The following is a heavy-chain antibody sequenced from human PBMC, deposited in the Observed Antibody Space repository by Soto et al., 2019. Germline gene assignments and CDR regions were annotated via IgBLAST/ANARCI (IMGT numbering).Heavy chain of an antibody. CDR3: ARDGGLGHSYGYFDY. Sequence: QVQLVESGGGLVKPGGSLRLSCAASGFTFSDYYMSWIRQAPGKGLEWVSYISPSSTTIYYADSMKGRFTLSRDNAKNSLYLQMNSLRAEDTAVYYCARDGGLGHSYGYFDYWGQGTLVTVSS. D-gene: IGHD5-18*01. CDR2: ISPSSTTI. CDR1: GFTFSDYY. V-gene: IGHV3-11*01. J-gene: IGHJ4*02.